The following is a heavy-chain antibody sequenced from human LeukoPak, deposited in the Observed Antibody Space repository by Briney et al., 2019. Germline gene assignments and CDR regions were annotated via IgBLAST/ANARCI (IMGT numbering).Heavy chain of an antibody. Sequence: GESLKISCKGSGYKFTSYWIGWVRQMPGKGLEWMGIIYPGDSETRYSPSFQGQVTISADKPISTAYLQWSSLKASDTAMYYCVREEWGSVKHWGQGTLVTVSS. D-gene: IGHD1-26*01. CDR1: GYKFTSYW. CDR2: IYPGDSET. CDR3: VREEWGSVKH. J-gene: IGHJ1*01. V-gene: IGHV5-51*04.